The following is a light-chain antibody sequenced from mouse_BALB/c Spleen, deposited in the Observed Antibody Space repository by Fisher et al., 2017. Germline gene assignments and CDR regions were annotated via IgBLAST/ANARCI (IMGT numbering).Light chain of an antibody. V-gene: IGKV4-55*01. J-gene: IGKJ1*01. CDR3: QQNNEDPWT. Sequence: IVMTQSTAIMSASPGEKVTMTCSASSSVSYMYWYQQKPGSSPRLLIYDTSNLASGVPVRFSGSGSRTDFTLTIDPVEADDAATYYCQQNNEDPWTFGGGTKLEIK. CDR2: DTS. CDR1: SSVSY.